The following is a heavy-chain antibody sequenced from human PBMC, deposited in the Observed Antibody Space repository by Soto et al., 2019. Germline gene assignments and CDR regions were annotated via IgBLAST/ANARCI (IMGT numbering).Heavy chain of an antibody. D-gene: IGHD2-2*01. Sequence: PGGSLRLSCAASGFTFSSYAMHWVRQAPGKGLEWVAVISYDGSNKYYADSVKGRFTISRDNSKNTLYLQMNSLRAEDTAVYYCARDRDCSSTSCHPDGMDVWGQGTTVTVSS. CDR2: ISYDGSNK. J-gene: IGHJ6*02. V-gene: IGHV3-30-3*01. CDR3: ARDRDCSSTSCHPDGMDV. CDR1: GFTFSSYA.